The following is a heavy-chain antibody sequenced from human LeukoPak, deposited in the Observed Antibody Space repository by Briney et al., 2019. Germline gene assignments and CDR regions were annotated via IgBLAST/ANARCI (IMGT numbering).Heavy chain of an antibody. CDR2: IYSGGST. Sequence: GGSLRLSCAVSGFTVSSNYMSWVRQAPGKGLEWVSVIYSGGSTYYADSVKGRFTISRDNSKNTLYLQMNSLRAEDTAVYYCARIAAALGWFDPWGQGTLVTVSS. J-gene: IGHJ5*02. CDR1: GFTVSSNY. V-gene: IGHV3-53*01. D-gene: IGHD6-13*01. CDR3: ARIAAALGWFDP.